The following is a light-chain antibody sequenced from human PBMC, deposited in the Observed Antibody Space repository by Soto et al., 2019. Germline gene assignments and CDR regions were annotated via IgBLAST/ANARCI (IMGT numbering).Light chain of an antibody. Sequence: EILLTQSPGTLSLSPGERATLSCRASQSVSNNYLAWYQQKPGQAPRLLIYDASYRATGIPARLSGSGSGTDFTLTISSLEPEDFAVYYCQQRSNWITFGQGTRLEIK. J-gene: IGKJ5*01. V-gene: IGKV3-11*01. CDR1: QSVSNNY. CDR2: DAS. CDR3: QQRSNWIT.